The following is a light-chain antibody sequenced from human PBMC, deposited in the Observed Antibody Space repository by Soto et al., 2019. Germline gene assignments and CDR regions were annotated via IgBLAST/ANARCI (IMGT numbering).Light chain of an antibody. CDR3: QVRDSSSDHGV. CDR1: NIGSKS. Sequence: SYELTQPPSVSVAPGKTARITCGGNNIGSKSVHWYQQKPGQAPVLVIYYDSDRPSGIPERFSGSNSGNTATLTISRVEAGDEADYCCQVRDSSSDHGVFGGGTQLTVL. J-gene: IGLJ3*02. CDR2: YDS. V-gene: IGLV3-21*04.